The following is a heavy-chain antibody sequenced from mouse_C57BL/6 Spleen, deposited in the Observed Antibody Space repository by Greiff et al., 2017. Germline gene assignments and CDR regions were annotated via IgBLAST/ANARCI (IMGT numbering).Heavy chain of an antibody. CDR3: ARSDGSSYDYFDY. Sequence: QVQLQQPGAELVKPGASVKLSCKASGYTFTSYWMHWVKQRPGQGLEWIGMIHPNSGSTNYNEKFKSKATLTVDKSSSTAYMQLISLTSEDSAVYYCARSDGSSYDYFDYWGQGTTVTVSA. V-gene: IGHV1-64*01. CDR2: IHPNSGST. J-gene: IGHJ2*01. D-gene: IGHD1-1*01. CDR1: GYTFTSYW.